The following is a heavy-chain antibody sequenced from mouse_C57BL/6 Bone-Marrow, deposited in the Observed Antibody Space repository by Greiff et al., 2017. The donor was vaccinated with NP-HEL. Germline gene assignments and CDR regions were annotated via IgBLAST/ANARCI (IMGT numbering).Heavy chain of an antibody. J-gene: IGHJ4*01. Sequence: VQLQQSGAELMKPGASVKLSCKATGYTFTGYWIEWVKQRPGHGLEWIGEILPGSGSTNYNDKFKGKATFTADTSSNTAYMQLSSLTTEDSAIYYCARYGYYGSSYNAMDYWGQGTSVTVSS. D-gene: IGHD1-1*01. CDR2: ILPGSGST. CDR3: ARYGYYGSSYNAMDY. V-gene: IGHV1-9*01. CDR1: GYTFTGYW.